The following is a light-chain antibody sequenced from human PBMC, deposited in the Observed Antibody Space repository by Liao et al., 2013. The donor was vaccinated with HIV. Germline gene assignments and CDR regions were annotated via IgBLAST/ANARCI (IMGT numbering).Light chain of an antibody. V-gene: IGLV3-21*01. J-gene: IGLJ2*01. CDR2: YDS. Sequence: SYELTQPPSVSVAPGKTASITCGSNNIGSKSVHWYQQKPGQAPVLAIHYDSDRPSGIPDRFSVSNSGNTATLTISRVEAGDEADYYCQVWDSNHDHLGVVFGGGTKLTVL. CDR3: QVWDSNHDHLGVV. CDR1: NIGSKS.